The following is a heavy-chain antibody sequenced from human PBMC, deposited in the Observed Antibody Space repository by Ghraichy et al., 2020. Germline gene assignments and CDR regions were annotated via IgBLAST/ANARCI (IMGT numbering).Heavy chain of an antibody. CDR1: GFTFSGFA. V-gene: IGHV3-23*01. CDR3: AKASGSGTYYDPLSHFSGMDV. J-gene: IGHJ6*02. CDR2: ISAGGST. Sequence: GESLNISCAASGFTFSGFAMSWVRQAPGKGLEWVSSISAGGSTYYADSVKGRFTISRDISKNTLYLYMNSLRAEDTAVYYCAKASGSGTYYDPLSHFSGMDVWGQGSTVTVSS. D-gene: IGHD3-10*01.